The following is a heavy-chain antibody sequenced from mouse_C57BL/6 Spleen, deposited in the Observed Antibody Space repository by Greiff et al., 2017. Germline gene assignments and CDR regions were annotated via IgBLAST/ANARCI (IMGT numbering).Heavy chain of an antibody. CDR1: GYTFTSYW. CDR3: AREGYDYVRYFDV. V-gene: IGHV1-55*01. D-gene: IGHD2-4*01. J-gene: IGHJ1*03. Sequence: QVQLQQPGAELVKPGASVTMSCKASGYTFTSYWITWVKQRPGQGLEWIGDIYPGSGSTNYNEKFKSKATLTVDTSSSTAYMQLSSLTSEDSAVYYCAREGYDYVRYFDVWGTGTTVTVSS. CDR2: IYPGSGST.